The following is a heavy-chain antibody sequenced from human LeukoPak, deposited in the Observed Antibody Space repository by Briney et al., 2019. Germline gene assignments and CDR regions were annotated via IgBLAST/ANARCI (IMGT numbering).Heavy chain of an antibody. D-gene: IGHD6-13*01. V-gene: IGHV4-4*02. CDR2: IYHSGST. CDR3: ARVAGGAAVSCFDP. Sequence: SETLSLTCAASGGSISSSNWWSWVRQPPGKGLEWIGEIYHSGSTNYNPSLKSRVTISVDKSKNQFSLKLSSVTAADTAVYYCARVAGGAAVSCFDPWGQGTLVTVSS. J-gene: IGHJ5*02. CDR1: GGSISSSNW.